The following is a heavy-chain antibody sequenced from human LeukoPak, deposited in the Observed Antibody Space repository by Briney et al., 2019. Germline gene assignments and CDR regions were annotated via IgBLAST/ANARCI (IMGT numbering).Heavy chain of an antibody. CDR1: GFTFSSYA. V-gene: IGHV3-23*01. Sequence: GGSLRLSCAASGFTFSSYAMSWVRQAPGKGLEWVSAISGSGGSTYYADSVKGRFTISRDNAKNSLYLQMNSLRAEDTAVYYCARGYDYVWGSYRQPPVYYYYYGMDVWGQGTTVTVSS. CDR2: ISGSGGST. D-gene: IGHD3-16*02. CDR3: ARGYDYVWGSYRQPPVYYYYYGMDV. J-gene: IGHJ6*02.